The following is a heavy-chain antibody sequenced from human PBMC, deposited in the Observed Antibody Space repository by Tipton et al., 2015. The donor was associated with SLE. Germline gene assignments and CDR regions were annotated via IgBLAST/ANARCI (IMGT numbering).Heavy chain of an antibody. V-gene: IGHV4-59*08. J-gene: IGHJ4*02. Sequence: TLSLTCTVSGGSISSYYWSWIRQPPGKGLEWIGYIYYSGSTNYNPSLKSRVTISVDASKNRFSLKLSSVTAADTAVYYCARWPPPETMVSNWGFDYWGQGTLVTVSS. CDR3: ARWPPPETMVSNWGFDY. D-gene: IGHD4/OR15-4a*01. CDR2: IYYSGST. CDR1: GGSISSYY.